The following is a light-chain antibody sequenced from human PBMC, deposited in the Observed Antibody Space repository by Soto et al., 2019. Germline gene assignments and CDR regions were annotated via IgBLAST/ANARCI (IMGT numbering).Light chain of an antibody. CDR2: DAS. CDR1: QSVSSNF. V-gene: IGKV3-20*01. CDR3: QQYGSSPRT. Sequence: EIVLTQSPGTLSLSPGGRATLSCRASQSVSSNFLGWYQQKPGQAPRLLIYDASNGATGIPDRFSGSGSGTDFTLTISRLEPEDFAVYYCQQYGSSPRTFGQGTKVDIK. J-gene: IGKJ1*01.